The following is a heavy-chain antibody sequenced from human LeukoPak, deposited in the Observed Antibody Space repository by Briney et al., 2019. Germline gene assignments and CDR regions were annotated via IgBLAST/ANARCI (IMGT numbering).Heavy chain of an antibody. Sequence: PSETLSLTCTVSGGSISSYYWSWIRQPAGKGLEWIGRIYTSGSTNYNPSLKSRVTMPVDTSENQFSLKLSSVTAAGTAVYYCASEKPSYYYDSSGYFVYWGQGTLVTVSS. V-gene: IGHV4-4*07. CDR3: ASEKPSYYYDSSGYFVY. D-gene: IGHD3-22*01. CDR1: GGSISSYY. J-gene: IGHJ4*02. CDR2: IYTSGST.